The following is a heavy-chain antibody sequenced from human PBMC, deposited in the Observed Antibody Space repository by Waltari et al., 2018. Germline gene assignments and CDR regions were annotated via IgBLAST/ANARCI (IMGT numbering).Heavy chain of an antibody. Sequence: QVQLVQSGAEVKKPGASVKVSCKASGYTFTSYAMPWVRQAPGQRLEWMGWINAGNGNTKYSQKFQGRVTITRDTSASTAYMELSSLRSEDTAVYYCARVRAGSGSSFDYWGQGTLVTVSS. J-gene: IGHJ4*02. CDR3: ARVRAGSGSSFDY. D-gene: IGHD3-10*01. V-gene: IGHV1-3*01. CDR1: GYTFTSYA. CDR2: INAGNGNT.